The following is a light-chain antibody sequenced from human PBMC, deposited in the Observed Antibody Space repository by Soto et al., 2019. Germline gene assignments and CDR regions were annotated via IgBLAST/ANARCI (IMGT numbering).Light chain of an antibody. J-gene: IGKJ1*01. Sequence: DIQMTQSPSTLSGSVGDRVTITCRASQTISSWLAWYQQKPGKAPKLLIYDASSLESGDPSRFSGSGFGTEFTLTISSLQPDDFATYYCQQYNSYSRTFGQGTKVEIK. CDR3: QQYNSYSRT. CDR2: DAS. CDR1: QTISSW. V-gene: IGKV1-5*01.